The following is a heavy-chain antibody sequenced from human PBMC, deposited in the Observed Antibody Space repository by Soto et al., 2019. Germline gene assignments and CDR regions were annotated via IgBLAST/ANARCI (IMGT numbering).Heavy chain of an antibody. CDR1: GGTFSSYA. CDR3: ARESGYRYGPFDY. Sequence: SVKVSCKASGGTFSSYAISWVRQAPGQGLEWMGGIIPIFGTANYAQKFQARVTITADESTSTAYMVLSSLRSEDTAVYYCARESGYRYGPFDYWGQGTLVTVSS. J-gene: IGHJ4*02. D-gene: IGHD5-18*01. V-gene: IGHV1-69*13. CDR2: IIPIFGTA.